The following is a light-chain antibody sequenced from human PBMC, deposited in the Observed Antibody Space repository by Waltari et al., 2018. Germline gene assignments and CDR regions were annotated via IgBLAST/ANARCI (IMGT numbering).Light chain of an antibody. J-gene: IGKJ5*01. V-gene: IGKV4-1*01. CDR3: QQYYSGPFT. Sequence: DIVMTQSPDSLAVSLCERATINCKSSQSVLYSSNNKNYLAWYQQKPGQPPKLLIYWASTRESGVPDRFTGSGSGTDFTLTISSLQAEDVAVYYCQQYYSGPFTFGQGTRLEIK. CDR1: QSVLYSSNNKNY. CDR2: WAS.